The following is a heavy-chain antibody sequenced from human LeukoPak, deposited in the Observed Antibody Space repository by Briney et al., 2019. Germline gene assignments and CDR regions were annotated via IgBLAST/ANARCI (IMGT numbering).Heavy chain of an antibody. V-gene: IGHV3-11*01. CDR2: ISSSGSTI. J-gene: IGHJ4*02. Sequence: PGGSLRLSCAASGFTFSDYYMSWIRQAPGKGLEWVSSISSSGSTIYYADSVKGRFTISRDNAKNSLYLQMNSLRAEDTAVYYCGRGAMIVVASDYWGQGTLVTVSS. CDR1: GFTFSDYY. D-gene: IGHD3-22*01. CDR3: GRGAMIVVASDY.